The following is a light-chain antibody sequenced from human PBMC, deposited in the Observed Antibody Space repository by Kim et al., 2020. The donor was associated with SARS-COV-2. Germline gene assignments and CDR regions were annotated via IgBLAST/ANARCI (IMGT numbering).Light chain of an antibody. CDR3: QAWDSSTGGV. CDR2: QDS. CDR1: KLGDKY. J-gene: IGLJ3*02. Sequence: PGQTASITCSGDKLGDKYACWYQQKPGQSPVLVIYQDSKRPSGIPERFSGSNSGNTATLTISGTQAMDEADYYCQAWDSSTGGVFGGGTQLTVL. V-gene: IGLV3-1*01.